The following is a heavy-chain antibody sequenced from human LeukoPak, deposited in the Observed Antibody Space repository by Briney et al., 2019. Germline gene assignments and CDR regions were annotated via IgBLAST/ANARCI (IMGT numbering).Heavy chain of an antibody. CDR1: GGSLSSYY. CDR2: IYYSGST. Sequence: SETLSLTCTVSGGSLSSYYWSWIRQPPGKGLEWIGYIYYSGSTNYNPSPKSRVTISVDTSKNQFSLKLSSVTAADTAVYYCAGHETALFDYWGQGTLVTVSS. J-gene: IGHJ4*02. D-gene: IGHD5-18*01. V-gene: IGHV4-59*08. CDR3: AGHETALFDY.